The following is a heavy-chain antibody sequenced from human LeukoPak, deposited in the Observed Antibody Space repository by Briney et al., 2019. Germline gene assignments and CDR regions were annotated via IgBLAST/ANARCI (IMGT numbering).Heavy chain of an antibody. Sequence: SETLSLTCTVSGASFSSYYWSWIRQSPGKGLEWIGYIYDSGNTNYNPSLKSRVTISVDTSKNQFSLKLTSVTAADTAVYYCARSGEYYYGSGSYYTGRFDYWGQGTLVTVSS. CDR3: ARSGEYYYGSGSYYTGRFDY. CDR2: IYDSGNT. V-gene: IGHV4-59*08. D-gene: IGHD3-10*01. J-gene: IGHJ4*02. CDR1: GASFSSYY.